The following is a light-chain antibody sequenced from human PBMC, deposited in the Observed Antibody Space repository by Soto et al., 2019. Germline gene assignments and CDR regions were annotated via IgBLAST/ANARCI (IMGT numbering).Light chain of an antibody. CDR1: QIISSW. CDR3: QQYNSYSPYT. CDR2: DAS. J-gene: IGKJ2*01. Sequence: DIQMTQSPSTLSASVGDRVTITCRASQIISSWLAWYQQKPGKAPKLLIYDASSLESGVPSRFSGSGSGTEFTLTISSLQPADVSTYYCQQYNSYSPYTFGQGTKLDIK. V-gene: IGKV1-5*01.